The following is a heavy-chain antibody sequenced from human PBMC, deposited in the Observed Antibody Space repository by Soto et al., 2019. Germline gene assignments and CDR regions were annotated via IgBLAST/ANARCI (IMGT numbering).Heavy chain of an antibody. D-gene: IGHD6-19*01. V-gene: IGHV3-7*01. CDR1: GFTFSSYW. CDR3: ARLLYSSGWHQDY. CDR2: IKQDESEI. Sequence: EVQLVESGGGLVQPGGSLRLSCAASGFTFSSYWMSWVRQAPGKGLEWVANIKQDESEIYYVDSLKGRFTISRDNAKNSQYLQMNSLRAEDTAMYYCARLLYSSGWHQDYWGQGTLVTVSS. J-gene: IGHJ4*02.